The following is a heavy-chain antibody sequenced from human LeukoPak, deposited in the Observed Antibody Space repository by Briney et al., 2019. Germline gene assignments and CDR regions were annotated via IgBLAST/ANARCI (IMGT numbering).Heavy chain of an antibody. D-gene: IGHD6-13*01. J-gene: IGHJ5*02. CDR3: ARQGGSSSWYSRDVNWFDP. CDR2: IYPGDSDN. Sequence: GESLKISWKGSGYSFTSYWIGWVRQMPGKGLEWMGIIYPGDSDNRYSPSFQGQVTISADKSISTAYLQWSSLKASDTAMYYCARQGGSSSWYSRDVNWFDPWGQGTLVTVSS. CDR1: GYSFTSYW. V-gene: IGHV5-51*01.